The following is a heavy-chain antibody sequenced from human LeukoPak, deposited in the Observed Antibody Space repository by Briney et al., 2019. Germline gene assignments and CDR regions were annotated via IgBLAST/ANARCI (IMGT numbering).Heavy chain of an antibody. D-gene: IGHD1-7*01. CDR3: ARLGSEELEPFDY. CDR1: GFTFSSYA. J-gene: IGHJ4*02. CDR2: ISYDGSNK. Sequence: QSGGSLRLSCAASGFTFSSYAMHWVRQAPGKGLEWVAVISYDGSNKYYADSVKGRFTISRDNSKNTLYLQMNSLRAEDTAVYYCARLGSEELEPFDYWGQGTLVTVSS. V-gene: IGHV3-30-3*01.